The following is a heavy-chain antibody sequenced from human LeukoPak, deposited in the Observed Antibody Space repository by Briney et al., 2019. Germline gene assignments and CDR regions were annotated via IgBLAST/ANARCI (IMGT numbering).Heavy chain of an antibody. Sequence: GESLQISCKGSGYSFTNNWIGWVRQMPGKGLEWMGITYPGDSNTRYSPSFQGQVTISADKSISTAYLQWSSLKASDTAMYYCARRPDAFDIWGQGTMVTVSS. V-gene: IGHV5-51*01. CDR3: ARRPDAFDI. CDR2: TYPGDSNT. J-gene: IGHJ3*02. CDR1: GYSFTNNW.